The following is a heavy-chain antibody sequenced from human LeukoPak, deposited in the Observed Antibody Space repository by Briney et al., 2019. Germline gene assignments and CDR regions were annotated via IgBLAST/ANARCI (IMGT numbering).Heavy chain of an antibody. CDR2: IYYSGST. J-gene: IGHJ4*02. D-gene: IGHD2-15*01. CDR1: GGSISSYY. CDR3: ARFATQYCSGGSCYSGGFDY. Sequence: PSETLSLTCTVSGGSISSYYWSWIRQPPGKGLEWIGYIYYSGSTNYNPSLKSRVTISVDTSKNQFSLKLSSVTAADTAVYYCARFATQYCSGGSCYSGGFDYWGQGTLVTVSS. V-gene: IGHV4-59*01.